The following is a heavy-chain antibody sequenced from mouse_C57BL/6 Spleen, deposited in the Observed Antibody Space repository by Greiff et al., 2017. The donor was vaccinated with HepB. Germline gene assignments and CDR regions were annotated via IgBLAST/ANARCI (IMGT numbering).Heavy chain of an antibody. J-gene: IGHJ2*01. CDR3: ARVTVVEGYFDY. CDR2: IDPSDSYT. CDR1: GYTFTSYW. D-gene: IGHD1-1*01. Sequence: QVQLQQPGAELVMPGASVKLSCKASGYTFTSYWMHWVKRRPGQGLEWIGEIDPSDSYTNYNQKFKGKSTLTVDKSSSTAYMQLSSLTSEDSAVYYCARVTVVEGYFDYWGQGTTLTVSS. V-gene: IGHV1-69*01.